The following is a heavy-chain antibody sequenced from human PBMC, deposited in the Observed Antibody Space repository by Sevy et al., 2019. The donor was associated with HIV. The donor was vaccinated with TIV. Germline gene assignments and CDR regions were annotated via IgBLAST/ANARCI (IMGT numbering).Heavy chain of an antibody. V-gene: IGHV3-23*01. Sequence: GGSLRLSCAASGFTFRSYAMNWVRQAPGKGLEWVSAISGSGGSTYYADSVKGRFTISRDNSKNTLYLQMNSLRAEDTAIYYCAKENLWFGELLGEFDYWGQGTLVTVSS. CDR1: GFTFRSYA. D-gene: IGHD3-10*01. CDR2: ISGSGGST. CDR3: AKENLWFGELLGEFDY. J-gene: IGHJ4*02.